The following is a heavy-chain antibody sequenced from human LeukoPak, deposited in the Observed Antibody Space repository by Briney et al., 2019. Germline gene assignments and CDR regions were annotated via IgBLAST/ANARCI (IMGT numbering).Heavy chain of an antibody. J-gene: IGHJ5*02. CDR1: RYTFTDYY. D-gene: IGHD6-13*01. V-gene: IGHV1-2*02. CDR2: IMPESGDT. Sequence: VSVPLPYKSSRYTFTDYYIHWVRQAPGQGRAWMGWIMPESGDTNYAQKFQGRVTFTRDTSVSTAYLELSSLTSDDTAVYFCARDVAAHGSHNLFDPWGQGT. CDR3: ARDVAAHGSHNLFDP.